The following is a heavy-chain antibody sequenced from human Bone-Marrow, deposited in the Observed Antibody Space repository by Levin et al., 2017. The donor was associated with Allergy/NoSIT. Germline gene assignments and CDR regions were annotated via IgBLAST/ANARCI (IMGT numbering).Heavy chain of an antibody. J-gene: IGHJ6*03. D-gene: IGHD6-13*01. V-gene: IGHV3-33*01. CDR2: IWFDGSNK. CDR3: ARGAADGTYYYYYYMDV. CDR1: GFTFSSYG. Sequence: GESLKISCAASGFTFSSYGMHWVRQAPGKGLEWVAVIWFDGSNKYYADSVKGRFTISRDNPKNTLYLQVNSLRAEDTAGYYCARGAADGTYYYYYYMDVWGKGPTVTVSS.